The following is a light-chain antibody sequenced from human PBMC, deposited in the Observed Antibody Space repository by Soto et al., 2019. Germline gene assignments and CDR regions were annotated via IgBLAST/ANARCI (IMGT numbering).Light chain of an antibody. J-gene: IGKJ1*01. CDR2: DAS. V-gene: IGKV1-5*01. CDR3: QQTYSIPRT. Sequence: DIQMTQSPSTLSASVGDRVTITCRASQSISSWLAWYQQKPGKAPKLLIYDASSLESGVPSRFSGSGSGTEFTLTISSLQPDDFATYYCQQTYSIPRTFSQGTKVDIK. CDR1: QSISSW.